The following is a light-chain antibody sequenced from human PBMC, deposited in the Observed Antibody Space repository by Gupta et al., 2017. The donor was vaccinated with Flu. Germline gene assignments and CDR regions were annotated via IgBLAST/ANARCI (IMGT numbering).Light chain of an antibody. CDR1: SSNIGSNY. V-gene: IGLV1-44*01. J-gene: IGLJ1*01. CDR2: VNN. CDR3: AAWDDSLNGHYV. Sequence: QFVLAQPPSASGTPGPRVTISCSGSSSNIGSNYVNWYQQVPGTAPKLLIYVNNQRPSGVPDRFSGSKSGTSASLAISGLQSGDEADYYCAAWDDSLNGHYVFGTGTKVTVL.